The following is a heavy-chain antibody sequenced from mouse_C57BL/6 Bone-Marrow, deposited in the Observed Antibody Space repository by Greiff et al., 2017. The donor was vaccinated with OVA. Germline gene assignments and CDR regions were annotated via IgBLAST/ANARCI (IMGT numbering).Heavy chain of an antibody. J-gene: IGHJ1*03. CDR2: ISDGGSYT. D-gene: IGHD1-1*01. V-gene: IGHV5-4*01. CDR3: AREMIYYGSSPYWYFDV. Sequence: EVKVVESGGGLVKPGGSLKLSCAASGFTFSSYAMSWVRQTPEKRLEWVATISDGGSYTYYPDNVKGRFTISRDNAKNNLYLQMSHLKSEDTAMYYCAREMIYYGSSPYWYFDVWGTGTTVTVSS. CDR1: GFTFSSYA.